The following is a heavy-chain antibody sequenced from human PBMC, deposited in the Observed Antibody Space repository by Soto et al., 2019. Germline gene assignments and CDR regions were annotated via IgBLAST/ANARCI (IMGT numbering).Heavy chain of an antibody. CDR3: ARGDFGGDYANY. CDR2: INHSGST. J-gene: IGHJ4*02. D-gene: IGHD4-17*01. V-gene: IGHV4-34*01. Sequence: SETLSLTCAGYGGSFRGYYWRWIPQPPGKGLEWIGEINHSGSTNYNPSLKSRVTISVDTSKNQFSLKLSFVTAADTAMYYCARGDFGGDYANYWGQGTQVTVSS. CDR1: GGSFRGYY.